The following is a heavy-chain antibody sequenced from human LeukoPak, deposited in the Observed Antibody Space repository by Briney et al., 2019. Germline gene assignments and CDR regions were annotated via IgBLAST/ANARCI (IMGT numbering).Heavy chain of an antibody. J-gene: IGHJ6*02. CDR3: ARGGYCSSTSCYENYYYGMDV. CDR2: ISSSGSTI. V-gene: IGHV3-48*03. D-gene: IGHD2-2*01. Sequence: GGSLRLSCAASGFTFSSYEMNWVRQAPGKGLVWVSYISSSGSTIYYADSVKGRFTISRDNAKNSLYLQMNSLRAEDTAVYYCARGGYCSSTSCYENYYYGMDVWGQGTTVTVSS. CDR1: GFTFSSYE.